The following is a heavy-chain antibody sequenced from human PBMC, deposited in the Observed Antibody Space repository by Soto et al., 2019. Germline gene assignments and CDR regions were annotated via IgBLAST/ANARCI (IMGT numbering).Heavy chain of an antibody. CDR2: VSGRGGST. CDR1: GFTFNHYA. Sequence: VQLLESGGGLVQPGGSLRLAWTASGFTFNHYAMSWVRQAPGKGLEWVSAVSGRGGSTKYADSVKGRFIIYRDNSNSTLYLQMDSLRGEDTAVYYCAKDSTVTTSLYFYYYGFAVGGQGTTVPVSS. D-gene: IGHD4-17*01. CDR3: AKDSTVTTSLYFYYYGFAV. V-gene: IGHV3-23*01. J-gene: IGHJ6*02.